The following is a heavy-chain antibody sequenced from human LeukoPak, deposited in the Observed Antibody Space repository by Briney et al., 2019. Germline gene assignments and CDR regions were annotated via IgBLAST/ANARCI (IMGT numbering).Heavy chain of an antibody. Sequence: HPGGSLRLSCAASGFTFDDYAMHWVRQAPGKGLEWVSGISWNSGSIGYADSVKGRFTISRDNSKNTLYLQMNSLRAEDTAVYYCAKGTLVAAIRANAFDPWGQGTLVTVSS. CDR1: GFTFDDYA. CDR2: ISWNSGSI. D-gene: IGHD2-15*01. CDR3: AKGTLVAAIRANAFDP. V-gene: IGHV3-9*01. J-gene: IGHJ5*02.